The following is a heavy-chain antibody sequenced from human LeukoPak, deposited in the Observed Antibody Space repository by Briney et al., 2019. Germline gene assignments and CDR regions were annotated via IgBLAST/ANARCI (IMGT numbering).Heavy chain of an antibody. CDR2: IYCSGCT. J-gene: IGHJ4*02. CDR1: GGSISSYY. CDR3: ARGVYSSGWYNY. V-gene: IGHV4-59*12. D-gene: IGHD6-19*01. Sequence: PSETLSLTCTVSGGSISSYYWSWIRQPPGKGLEWIGYIYCSGCTNYNPSLKSRVTISVDTSKNQFSLKLSSVTAADTAVYYCARGVYSSGWYNYWGQGTLVTVSS.